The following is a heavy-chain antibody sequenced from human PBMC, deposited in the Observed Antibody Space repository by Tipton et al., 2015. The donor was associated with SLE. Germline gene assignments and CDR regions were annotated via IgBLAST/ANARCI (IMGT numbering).Heavy chain of an antibody. CDR2: LYTAGRT. J-gene: IGHJ4*02. CDR3: ARVGVTNVFES. D-gene: IGHD1-26*01. CDR1: GQSITSGHY. V-gene: IGHV4-4*08. Sequence: TLSLTCAVSGQSITSGHYWGWIRQPPGKGLEWIGYLYTAGRTNYNPSLKSRVIISVDMSKNELSLSLTSVTAADTAVYYCARVGVTNVFESWGRGTLVTVSS.